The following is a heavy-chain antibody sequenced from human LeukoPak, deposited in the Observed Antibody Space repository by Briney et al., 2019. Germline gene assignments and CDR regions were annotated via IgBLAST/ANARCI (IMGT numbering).Heavy chain of an antibody. Sequence: PSETLSLTCTVSGGSISSSSYYWGWIRQPPGKGLEWIGSIYYSGSTYYNPSLKSRVTISVDTSKNQFSLKLSSVTAADTAVYYCAREDYYGSGSPADYWGQGTLVTVSS. D-gene: IGHD3-10*01. CDR3: AREDYYGSGSPADY. J-gene: IGHJ4*02. CDR2: IYYSGST. CDR1: GGSISSSSYY. V-gene: IGHV4-39*07.